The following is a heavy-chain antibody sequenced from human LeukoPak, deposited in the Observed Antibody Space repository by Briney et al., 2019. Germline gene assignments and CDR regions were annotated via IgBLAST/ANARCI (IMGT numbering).Heavy chain of an antibody. CDR2: INPNSGGT. CDR3: ARVPLYYDFWSGRLFDI. CDR1: GYTFTGYY. J-gene: IGHJ3*02. D-gene: IGHD3-3*01. V-gene: IGHV1-2*02. Sequence: ASVKVSCKASGYTFTGYYMHWVRQAPGQGLEWMGWINPNSGGTNYAQKFQGRVTMTGDTSISTAYMELSRLRSDDTAVYYCARVPLYYDFWSGRLFDIWGQGTMVTVSS.